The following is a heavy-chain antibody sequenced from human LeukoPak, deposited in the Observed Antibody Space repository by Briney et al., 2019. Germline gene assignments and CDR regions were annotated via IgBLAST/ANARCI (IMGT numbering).Heavy chain of an antibody. Sequence: SETLSLTCTVSGGSISSYYWSWIRQPAGKGLEWIGRIYTSGSTNYNPSLKSRVTISVDTSKNQFSLKLSSVTAADTAVYYCARGGASGWLDAFDIWGQGTMVTVSS. CDR2: IYTSGST. CDR3: ARGGASGWLDAFDI. J-gene: IGHJ3*02. V-gene: IGHV4-4*07. D-gene: IGHD6-19*01. CDR1: GGSISSYY.